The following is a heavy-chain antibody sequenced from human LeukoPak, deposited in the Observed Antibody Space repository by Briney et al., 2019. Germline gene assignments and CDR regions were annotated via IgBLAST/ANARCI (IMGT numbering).Heavy chain of an antibody. V-gene: IGHV1-69*13. CDR2: IIPIFGTA. Sequence: SVKVSCKASGGTFSSYAISWVRQAPGQGLEWMGGIIPIFGTANYAQKFQGRVTITADESTSTAYMELSSLRSEDTAVYYCASLIAVAGTPFDYWGQGTLVTVSS. D-gene: IGHD6-19*01. CDR3: ASLIAVAGTPFDY. CDR1: GGTFSSYA. J-gene: IGHJ4*02.